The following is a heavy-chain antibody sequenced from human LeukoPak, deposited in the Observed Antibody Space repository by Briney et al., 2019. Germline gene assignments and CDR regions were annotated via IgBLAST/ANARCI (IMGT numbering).Heavy chain of an antibody. D-gene: IGHD1-26*01. V-gene: IGHV3-23*01. Sequence: GGSLRLSCAASGFTFSSYAMSWVRQAARKGLEWVSGISGSGGSTYYADSVKGRFTISRDNSKNTLYLQMNSLRAEDTAVYYCAKDVVGAINYFDYWGQGTLVTVSS. J-gene: IGHJ4*02. CDR1: GFTFSSYA. CDR3: AKDVVGAINYFDY. CDR2: ISGSGGST.